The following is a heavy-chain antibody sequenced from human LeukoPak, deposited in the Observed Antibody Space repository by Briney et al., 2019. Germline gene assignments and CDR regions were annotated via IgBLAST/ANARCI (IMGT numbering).Heavy chain of an antibody. CDR2: ISGSGTSI. V-gene: IGHV3-48*03. D-gene: IGHD3-10*01. CDR1: GFTFSNYE. Sequence: PGGSLRLSCAASGFTFSNYEINWVRQAPGRGLEWISYISGSGTSIYHANSVKGRFTTSRDNAKNSVYLQMNSLRAEDTAVYYCARETYYGSGSYSDFALDYWGQGTLVTVSS. J-gene: IGHJ4*02. CDR3: ARETYYGSGSYSDFALDY.